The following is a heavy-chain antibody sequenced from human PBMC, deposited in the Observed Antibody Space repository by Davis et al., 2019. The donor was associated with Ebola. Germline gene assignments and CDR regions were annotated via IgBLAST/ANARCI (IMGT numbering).Heavy chain of an antibody. CDR3: AVATTHYYYYGMDV. CDR1: GGTFSSYA. V-gene: IGHV1-69*04. CDR2: IIPILGIA. Sequence: SVKVSCKASGGTFSSYAISWVRQAPGQGLEWMGRIIPILGIANYAQKFQGRVTITADKSTSTAYMELSSLRSEDTAVYYCAVATTHYYYYGMDVWGQGTTVTVSS. J-gene: IGHJ6*02. D-gene: IGHD5-12*01.